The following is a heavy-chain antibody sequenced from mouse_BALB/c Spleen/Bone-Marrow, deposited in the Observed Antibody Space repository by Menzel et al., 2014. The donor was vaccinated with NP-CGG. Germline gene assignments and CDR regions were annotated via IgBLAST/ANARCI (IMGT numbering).Heavy chain of an antibody. CDR3: ARMRYYGNYYAMDY. Sequence: VKLMDSGPGLVQPSQSPSIPCTVSGFSLTSYGVHWVRQSPGKGLEWLGVIWSGGSTDYNAAFISRLSISKDNSKSQVFFKMNSLQANDTAIYYCARMRYYGNYYAMDYWGQGTSVTVSS. J-gene: IGHJ4*01. CDR1: GFSLTSYG. V-gene: IGHV2-2*02. D-gene: IGHD2-1*01. CDR2: IWSGGST.